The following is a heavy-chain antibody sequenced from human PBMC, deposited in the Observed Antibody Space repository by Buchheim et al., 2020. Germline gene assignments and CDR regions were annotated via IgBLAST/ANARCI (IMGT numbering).Heavy chain of an antibody. V-gene: IGHV3-48*03. J-gene: IGHJ4*02. CDR2: ISSGANTI. Sequence: EVQLVESGGGLVQPGGSLRPSCAASGFTFSSYEMSWVRQAPGKGLEWVSYISSGANTIYYADSVKGRFTISRENAKNSLFLPMNSLRAEDTAVYYCARDDSNWNFLDYWGQGTL. D-gene: IGHD1-7*01. CDR3: ARDDSNWNFLDY. CDR1: GFTFSSYE.